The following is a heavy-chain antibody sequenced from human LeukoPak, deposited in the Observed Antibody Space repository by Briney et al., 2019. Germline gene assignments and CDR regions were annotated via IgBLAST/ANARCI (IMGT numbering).Heavy chain of an antibody. V-gene: IGHV4-38-2*01. J-gene: IGHJ3*02. CDR1: GYSISSGYY. CDR2: VYYNGRT. Sequence: SETLSLTCAVSGYSISSGYYWGWIRQPPGKGLEWIGSVYYNGRTYYNPSLERRVAISLATSKNEFYLKLSSGTAADTSLYYCARRLVVVKSALKRDDFDIWGRGTVVIVSS. CDR3: ARRLVVVKSALKRDDFDI. D-gene: IGHD2-2*01.